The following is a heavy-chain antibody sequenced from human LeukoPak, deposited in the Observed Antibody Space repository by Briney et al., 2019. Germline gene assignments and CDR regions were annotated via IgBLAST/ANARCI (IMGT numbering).Heavy chain of an antibody. V-gene: IGHV4-59*01. D-gene: IGHD6-13*01. Sequence: KPSETLSLTCNVSGGSISTYYWSWIRQPPGKGLEWIGYIYYSGSTNYNPSLKSRVTISVDTSKSQFSLKLSSVTAADTAVYYCARSPVRIAAPGRGFDYWGQGTLVTDSS. CDR3: ARSPVRIAAPGRGFDY. CDR2: IYYSGST. CDR1: GGSISTYY. J-gene: IGHJ4*02.